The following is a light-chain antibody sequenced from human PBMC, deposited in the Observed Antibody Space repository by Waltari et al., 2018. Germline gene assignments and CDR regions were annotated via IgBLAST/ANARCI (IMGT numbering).Light chain of an antibody. J-gene: IGKJ3*01. CDR3: QQYGSTQFT. CDR1: QSVNSNY. CDR2: GAS. V-gene: IGKV3-20*01. Sequence: EIVLTQSPGTLPLSPGDRATLSCRASQSVNSNYLAWYQQKPGQAPRLLIYGASSRAPGIPDRFSGSGSGTDFTLTISRLQPEDVAVYYCQQYGSTQFTFGPGTKVDIK.